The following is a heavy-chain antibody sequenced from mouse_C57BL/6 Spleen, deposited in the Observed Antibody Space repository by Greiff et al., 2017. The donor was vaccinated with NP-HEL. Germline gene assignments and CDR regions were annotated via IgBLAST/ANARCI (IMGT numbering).Heavy chain of an antibody. Sequence: QVQLQQSGAELVRPGASVTLSCKASGYTFTDYEMHWVKQTPVHGLEWIGAIDPETGGTAYNQKFKGKAILTADKSSSTAYMQLSSLTSEDSAVYFCARSAYSNYGDYAMDYWGQGTSVTVSS. V-gene: IGHV1-15*01. CDR3: ARSAYSNYGDYAMDY. J-gene: IGHJ4*01. CDR2: IDPETGGT. CDR1: GYTFTDYE. D-gene: IGHD2-5*01.